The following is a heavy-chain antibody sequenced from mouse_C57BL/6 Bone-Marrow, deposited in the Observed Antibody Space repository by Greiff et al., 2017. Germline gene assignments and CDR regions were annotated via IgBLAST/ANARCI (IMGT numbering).Heavy chain of an antibody. CDR2: IYPGDGDT. CDR3: AKTAQEGFAY. V-gene: IGHV1-82*01. CDR1: GYAFSSSW. Sequence: VQLQQSGPELVKPGASVKISCKASGYAFSSSWMNWVKQRPGKGLEWIGRIYPGDGDTNYNGKFKGKATLTADKSSSTAYMQLSSLTSEDSAVYFCAKTAQEGFAYWGQGTLVTVSA. D-gene: IGHD3-2*02. J-gene: IGHJ3*01.